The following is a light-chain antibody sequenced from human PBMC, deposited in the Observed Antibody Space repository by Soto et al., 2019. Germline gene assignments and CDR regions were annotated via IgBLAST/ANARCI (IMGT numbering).Light chain of an antibody. CDR1: SSDVGAHNF. Sequence: QSVLTQPASVSGSPGQSITISCTGTSSDVGAHNFVSWYQQHPGKAPKLIFYEISNRPPGLSDRFSGSKSGTTASLTISGLQAEDEADYFCSSYTTNKTLLFGRGTKVTVL. CDR3: SSYTTNKTLL. CDR2: EIS. V-gene: IGLV2-14*01. J-gene: IGLJ2*01.